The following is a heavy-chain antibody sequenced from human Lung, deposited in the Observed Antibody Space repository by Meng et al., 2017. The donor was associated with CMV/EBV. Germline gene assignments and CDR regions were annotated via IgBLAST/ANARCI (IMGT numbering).Heavy chain of an antibody. D-gene: IGHD3-3*01. J-gene: IGHJ6*02. CDR1: SYTFASSG. CDR2: ISAYNTNT. CDR3: ARDPIRVLRFLEWNYYYYGMDV. Sequence: GSVKVFCKASSYTFASSGISWVRQAPGQGLEWMGWISAYNTNTNYADKLQGRVTMTTDTSTSTAYMELRSLRSDDTAVYYCARDPIRVLRFLEWNYYYYGMDVWGQGTTVXVSS. V-gene: IGHV1-18*01.